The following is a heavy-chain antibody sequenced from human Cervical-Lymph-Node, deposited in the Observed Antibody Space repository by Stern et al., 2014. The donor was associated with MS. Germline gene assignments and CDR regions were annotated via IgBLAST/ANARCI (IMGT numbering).Heavy chain of an antibody. CDR3: AREKRGLGYYGMDV. J-gene: IGHJ6*02. CDR1: GGAISSGSYY. Sequence: QVQLQESGPGLVKPSQTLSLTCTVSGGAISSGSYYWSWIRQPAGKGLEWIGLTYTSGTTNNTPPHKCRGTISGDTTKNQFTLKLDFVTAADTAVYYCAREKRGLGYYGMDVWGQGTTVTVSS. CDR2: TYTSGTT. D-gene: IGHD6-6*01. V-gene: IGHV4-61*02.